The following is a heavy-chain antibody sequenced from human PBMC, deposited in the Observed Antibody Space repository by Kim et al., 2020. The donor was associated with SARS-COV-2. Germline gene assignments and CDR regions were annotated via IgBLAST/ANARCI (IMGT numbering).Heavy chain of an antibody. Sequence: SETLSLTCAVYGGSFSGYYWSWIRQPPEKGLEWIGEINHSGSTNYNPSLKSRVTISVDTSKNQFSLKLSSVTAADTAVYYCARCGCWYLDSWFDPWGQGTLVTVSS. CDR2: INHSGST. D-gene: IGHD6-13*01. J-gene: IGHJ5*02. CDR3: ARCGCWYLDSWFDP. CDR1: GGSFSGYY. V-gene: IGHV4-34*01.